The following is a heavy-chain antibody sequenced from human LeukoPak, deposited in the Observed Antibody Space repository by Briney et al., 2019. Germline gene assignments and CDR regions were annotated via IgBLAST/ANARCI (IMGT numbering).Heavy chain of an antibody. D-gene: IGHD3-10*02. CDR1: GFTFSSYE. CDR3: AKLGITMIGGV. V-gene: IGHV3-48*03. Sequence: PGGSLRLSRAASGFTFSSYEMNWVRQAPGKGLEWVSYISSSGSTIYYADSVKGRFTISRDNAKNSLYLQMNSLRAEDTAVYYCAKLGITMIGGVWGKGTTVTISS. CDR2: ISSSGSTI. J-gene: IGHJ6*04.